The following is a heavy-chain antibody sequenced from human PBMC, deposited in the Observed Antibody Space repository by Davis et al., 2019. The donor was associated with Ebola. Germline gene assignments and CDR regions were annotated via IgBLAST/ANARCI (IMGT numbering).Heavy chain of an antibody. V-gene: IGHV3-74*01. CDR3: ATTQWLREFDN. CDR2: INNDETKE. J-gene: IGHJ4*02. Sequence: GESLKISCAASGFTFNSYWMHWVRQTPGKGPVWVSRINNDETKEDYADSVRGRFTISRDKSNNSLYLEMNSLRVDDTAVYYCATTQWLREFDNWGQGTLVTVSS. CDR1: GFTFNSYW. D-gene: IGHD6-19*01.